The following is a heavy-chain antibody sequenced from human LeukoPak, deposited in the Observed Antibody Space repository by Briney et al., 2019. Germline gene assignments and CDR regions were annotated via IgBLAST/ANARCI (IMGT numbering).Heavy chain of an antibody. CDR1: GYTFTGYY. Sequence: ASVKVSCKASGYTFTGYYMHWVRQAPGQGLEWMGWINPNSGGTNYAQKFQGRVTMTRDTSISTAYMELSRLRSDDTAVYYCARAGSTERFLEWLSIPDYWGQGTLVTVSS. V-gene: IGHV1-2*02. CDR3: ARAGSTERFLEWLSIPDY. CDR2: INPNSGGT. J-gene: IGHJ4*02. D-gene: IGHD3-3*01.